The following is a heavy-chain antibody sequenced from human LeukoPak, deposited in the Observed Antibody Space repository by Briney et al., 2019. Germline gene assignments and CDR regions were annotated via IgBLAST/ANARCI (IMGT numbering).Heavy chain of an antibody. D-gene: IGHD7-27*01. J-gene: IGHJ5*02. Sequence: GGSMRLSCAASGFTVSTNYMTWVRQAPGKGLEWVSVIYSGGSTYYADSVKGRFTISRDNSTNTLYLQMNSLRAEDTALYYCSRNWGSDNWFDPWGQGTLVTVSS. V-gene: IGHV3-53*01. CDR1: GFTVSTNY. CDR3: SRNWGSDNWFDP. CDR2: IYSGGST.